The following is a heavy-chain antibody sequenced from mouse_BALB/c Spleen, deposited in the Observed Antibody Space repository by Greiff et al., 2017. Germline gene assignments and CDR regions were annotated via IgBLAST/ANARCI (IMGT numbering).Heavy chain of an antibody. CDR2: IDPENGDT. D-gene: IGHD1-2*01. CDR1: GFNIKDYY. J-gene: IGHJ3*01. CDR3: NPNSLLRLRAY. Sequence: VQLQQSGAELVRSGASVKLSCTASGFNIKDYYMHWVKQRPEQGLEWIGWIDPENGDTEYAPKFQGKATMTADTSSNTAYLQLSSLTSEDTAVYYCNPNSLLRLRAYWGQGTLVTVSA. V-gene: IGHV14-4*02.